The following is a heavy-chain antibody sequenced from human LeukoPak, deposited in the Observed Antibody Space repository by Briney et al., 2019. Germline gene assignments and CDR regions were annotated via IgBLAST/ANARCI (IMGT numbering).Heavy chain of an antibody. CDR1: GFIFRSYS. J-gene: IGHJ4*02. V-gene: IGHV3-21*01. Sequence: PGGSLRLSCAASGFIFRSYSMNWVRQAPGKGLEWVSSISGSSSYIYWADSMKGRFTISRDNAKNSLYLQMNGLRVEDTAVYYCARDSSGWSHGGYYFDSWGQGTLVTVSS. CDR3: ARDSSGWSHGGYYFDS. D-gene: IGHD6-19*01. CDR2: ISGSSSYI.